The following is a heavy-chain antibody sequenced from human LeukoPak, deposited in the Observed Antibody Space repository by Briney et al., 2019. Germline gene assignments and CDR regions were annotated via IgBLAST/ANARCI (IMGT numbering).Heavy chain of an antibody. CDR3: AKSRRAYCSGGSCFGLWDY. Sequence: GGSLRLSCAASGFTFTTYCMHWVRQAPGKGLVWVSRINSVESSTTSADSVKGRFTISRDNAKTTLYLQMNSLRAEHTAVYYCAKSRRAYCSGGSCFGLWDYWGQGTLVTVSS. CDR1: GFTFTTYC. D-gene: IGHD2-15*01. V-gene: IGHV3-74*01. CDR2: INSVESST. J-gene: IGHJ4*02.